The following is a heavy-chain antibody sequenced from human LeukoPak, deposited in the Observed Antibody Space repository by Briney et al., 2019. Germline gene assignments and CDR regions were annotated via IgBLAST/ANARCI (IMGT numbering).Heavy chain of an antibody. J-gene: IGHJ4*02. CDR2: ISGSGGTT. V-gene: IGHV3-23*01. Sequence: GGSLRLSCAASGFTFSSYAMNWVRQAPGRGLEWVSAISGSGGTTYYADSVKGRFTISRDNSKNTLYLQMNSLRAADTALYYCAKPAKTDYADYWGQGTLVTVSS. CDR3: AKPAKTDYADY. CDR1: GFTFSSYA. D-gene: IGHD1-14*01.